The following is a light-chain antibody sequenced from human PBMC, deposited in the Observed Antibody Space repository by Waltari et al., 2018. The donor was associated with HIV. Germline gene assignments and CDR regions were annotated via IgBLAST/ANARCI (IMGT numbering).Light chain of an antibody. J-gene: IGLJ3*02. CDR2: DVT. Sequence: QSALTQPSSVSGSPGQSITFSCAATSRGVGGYHYLSWFQQHPGKAPKLIIYDVTNRPPGVFNRFSGSKSGNTASLTISGLQAEDEADYYCTSYTNIRTWVFGGGTKLTVL. CDR3: TSYTNIRTWV. CDR1: SRGVGGYHY. V-gene: IGLV2-14*03.